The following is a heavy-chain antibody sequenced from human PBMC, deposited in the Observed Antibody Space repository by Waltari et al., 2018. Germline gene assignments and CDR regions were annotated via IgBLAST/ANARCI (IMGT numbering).Heavy chain of an antibody. Sequence: QVQLVQSGAEVKKPGASVKVSCKVSGYTLTELSMPWVRQAPGKGLEWMGGFIHKEGKKINAQKCQAKVTITKDTSTDTAYWELGSLESEDTAVYYCATDAEYDYVWGGFDYGGQGTLVTFSS. V-gene: IGHV1-24*01. D-gene: IGHD3-16*01. J-gene: IGHJ4*02. CDR2: FIHKEGKK. CDR1: GYTLTELS. CDR3: ATDAEYDYVWGGFDY.